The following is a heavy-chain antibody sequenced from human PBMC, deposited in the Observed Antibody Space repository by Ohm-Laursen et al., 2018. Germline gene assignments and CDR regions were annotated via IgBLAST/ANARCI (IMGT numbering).Heavy chain of an antibody. Sequence: SLRLSCAASGFTFSSYWMSWVRQAPGKGLEWVANIKQDGSEKYYVDSVKGRFTISRDSAKNSLYLQMNSLRAEDTAVYYCARETASCGGDCYDYWGQGTLVTVSS. D-gene: IGHD2-21*01. CDR2: IKQDGSEK. CDR1: GFTFSSYW. V-gene: IGHV3-7*01. J-gene: IGHJ4*02. CDR3: ARETASCGGDCYDY.